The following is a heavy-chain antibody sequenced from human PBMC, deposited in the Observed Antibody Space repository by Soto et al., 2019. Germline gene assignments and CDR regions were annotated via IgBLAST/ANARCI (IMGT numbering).Heavy chain of an antibody. J-gene: IGHJ3*02. Sequence: ASVKVSCKASGYTFPSYGISWVRQAPGQGLEWMGWISAYNGNTNYAQKLQGRVTMTTDTSTSTAYMELRSLRSDDTAVYYCAREPTARHAFDIWGQGTMVTVSS. CDR3: AREPTARHAFDI. CDR2: ISAYNGNT. V-gene: IGHV1-18*01. CDR1: GYTFPSYG.